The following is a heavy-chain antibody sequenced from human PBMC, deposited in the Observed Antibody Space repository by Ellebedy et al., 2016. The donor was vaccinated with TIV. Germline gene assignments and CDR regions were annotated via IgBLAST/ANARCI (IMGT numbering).Heavy chain of an antibody. CDR2: FYYSGST. CDR1: GGSISSSTYY. CDR3: ARDEGGSGSLSY. V-gene: IGHV4-39*07. J-gene: IGHJ4*02. Sequence: MPSETLSLTCTVSGGSISSSTYYWGWIRQSPGKGLEWLGNFYYSGSTYYNPSLKSRVTLSLDTSNNQFSLRLNSVTAADTAVYYCARDEGGSGSLSYWGQGSLVTVSS. D-gene: IGHD3-10*01.